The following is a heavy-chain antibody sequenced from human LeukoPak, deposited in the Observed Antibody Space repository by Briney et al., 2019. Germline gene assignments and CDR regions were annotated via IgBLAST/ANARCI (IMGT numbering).Heavy chain of an antibody. Sequence: PGRSLRLSCAASGFTFNSYSMHWVRQSPGKGLEWVSSISSSSSYIYYTDSLKGRFTISRDNAKKSLYLQMNSLRAEDTAVYFCAREGLYNYGYVYGYWGQGTLVTVSS. V-gene: IGHV3-21*01. CDR2: ISSSSSYI. CDR3: AREGLYNYGYVYGY. D-gene: IGHD5-18*01. J-gene: IGHJ4*02. CDR1: GFTFNSYS.